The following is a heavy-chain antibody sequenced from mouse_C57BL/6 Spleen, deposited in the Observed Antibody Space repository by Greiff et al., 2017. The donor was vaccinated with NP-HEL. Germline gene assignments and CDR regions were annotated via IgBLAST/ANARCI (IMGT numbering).Heavy chain of an antibody. CDR3: ARRIYYDFYAMDY. CDR2: INPNNGGT. Sequence: EVQLQQSGPELVKPGASVKIPCKASGYTFTDYNMDWVKQSHGKSLEWIGDINPNNGGTIYNQKFKGKATLTVDKSSSTAYMELRSLTSEDPAVYYCARRIYYDFYAMDYWGQGTSVTVSS. D-gene: IGHD2-4*01. V-gene: IGHV1-18*01. J-gene: IGHJ4*01. CDR1: GYTFTDYN.